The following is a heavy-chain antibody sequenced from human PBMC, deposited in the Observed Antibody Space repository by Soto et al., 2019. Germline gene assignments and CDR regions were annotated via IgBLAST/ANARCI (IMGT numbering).Heavy chain of an antibody. D-gene: IGHD2-2*01. Sequence: PGGSLRLSCAASGFTFSSYSMNWVRQAPGKGLEWVSSISCSSSYIYYADSVKGRFTISRDNAKNSLYLQMNSLRAEDTALYYCAKDKSAKTFPDIVVVPAASHDAFDIWGQGTMVTVSS. CDR1: GFTFSSYS. V-gene: IGHV3-21*04. J-gene: IGHJ3*02. CDR3: AKDKSAKTFPDIVVVPAASHDAFDI. CDR2: ISCSSSYI.